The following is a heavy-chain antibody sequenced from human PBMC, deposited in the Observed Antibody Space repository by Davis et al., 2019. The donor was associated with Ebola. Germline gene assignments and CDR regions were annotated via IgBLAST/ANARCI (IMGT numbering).Heavy chain of an antibody. J-gene: IGHJ3*01. CDR1: GFTFNTYS. D-gene: IGHD3-22*01. Sequence: GGSLRLSCAASGFTFNTYSVNWVRQAPGKGLEWVSSISSDSDYIYYADSAKGRFTISRDNAKNSLYLQMNSLRAEDTAVYYCASGEDSSVYYLDAFDFWGQGTQVTVSS. CDR3: ASGEDSSVYYLDAFDF. CDR2: ISSDSDYI. V-gene: IGHV3-21*04.